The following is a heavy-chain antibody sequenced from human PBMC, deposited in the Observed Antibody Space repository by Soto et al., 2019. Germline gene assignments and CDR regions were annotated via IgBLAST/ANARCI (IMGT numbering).Heavy chain of an antibody. J-gene: IGHJ3*02. Sequence: GGSLRLSCAASGFTFSDYYMSWIRQAPGKGLEWVSYISSSGSTIYYADSVKGRFTISRDNAKNSLYLQMNSLRAEDTAVYYCARDPRGYDFWSGYRLWGLIWGQGTMVTVSS. CDR3: ARDPRGYDFWSGYRLWGLI. CDR1: GFTFSDYY. D-gene: IGHD3-3*01. CDR2: ISSSGSTI. V-gene: IGHV3-11*01.